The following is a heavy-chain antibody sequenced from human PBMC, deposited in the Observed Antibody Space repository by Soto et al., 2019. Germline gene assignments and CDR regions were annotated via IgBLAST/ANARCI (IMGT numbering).Heavy chain of an antibody. Sequence: PSETLSLTCAVPGYPISSGYYWGWIRQPPGKGLEWIGIIHHSGSTYYNPSLRSRITISVDTSKNQFSLKMPSVTAADTAVYYCARSSGYVPGGYWGQGILVTVSS. CDR3: ARSSGYVPGGY. CDR1: GYPISSGYY. CDR2: IHHSGST. J-gene: IGHJ4*02. D-gene: IGHD5-12*01. V-gene: IGHV4-38-2*01.